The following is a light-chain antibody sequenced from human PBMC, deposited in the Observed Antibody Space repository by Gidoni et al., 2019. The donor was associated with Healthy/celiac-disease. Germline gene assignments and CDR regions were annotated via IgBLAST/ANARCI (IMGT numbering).Light chain of an antibody. V-gene: IGKV1-33*01. CDR2: DAS. CDR1: QDISNY. J-gene: IGKJ1*01. Sequence: IQMTPSPSSLSASVGDRVTITCQASQDISNYLNWYQQKPGKAPKLLIYDASNLETGVPSRFSGSGSGTDFTFTISSLQPEDIATYYCQQYDNLPWTFGQGTKVEIK. CDR3: QQYDNLPWT.